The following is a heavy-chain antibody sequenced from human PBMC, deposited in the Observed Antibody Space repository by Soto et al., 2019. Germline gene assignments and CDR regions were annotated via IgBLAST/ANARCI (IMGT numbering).Heavy chain of an antibody. CDR1: GGSISSYY. Sequence: PSETLSLTCTVSGGSISSYYWSWIRQPPGKGLEWIGYIYYSGSTYYNPSLKSRVTISVDTSKNQFSLKLSSVTAADTAVYYCARGGLTMVRGVIITNWFDPWGQGTLVTVSS. CDR3: ARGGLTMVRGVIITNWFDP. CDR2: IYYSGST. J-gene: IGHJ5*02. D-gene: IGHD3-10*01. V-gene: IGHV4-59*06.